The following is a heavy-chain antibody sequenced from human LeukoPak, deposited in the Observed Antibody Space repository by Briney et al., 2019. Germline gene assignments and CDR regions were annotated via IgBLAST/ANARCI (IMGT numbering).Heavy chain of an antibody. Sequence: PGGSLRLSCAAFGSSFSYYWMHWVRQGSGKGPVWVSRIIGDGTRTDYADSVKGRFTISRDNAKSTLYLQMNSLTVEDTAVYYCLRVDDTNGHNWFDPWGQGTLVTVSS. D-gene: IGHD2-8*01. CDR2: IIGDGTRT. J-gene: IGHJ5*02. V-gene: IGHV3-74*01. CDR3: LRVDDTNGHNWFDP. CDR1: GSSFSYYW.